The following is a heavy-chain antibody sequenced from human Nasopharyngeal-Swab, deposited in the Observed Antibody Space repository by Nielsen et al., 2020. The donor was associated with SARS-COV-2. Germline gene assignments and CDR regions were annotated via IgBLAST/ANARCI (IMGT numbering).Heavy chain of an antibody. CDR2: IYYSGST. CDR1: GGSISSYY. CDR3: ARTGDSSGWYSSFVY. Sequence: SETLSLTCTVSGGSISSYYWSWIRQPPGKGLEWIGYIYYSGSTNYNPSLKSRVTISVDTSKNQFSLKLSSVTAADTAVYYCARTGDSSGWYSSFVYWGQGTLVTVSS. D-gene: IGHD6-19*01. V-gene: IGHV4-59*01. J-gene: IGHJ4*02.